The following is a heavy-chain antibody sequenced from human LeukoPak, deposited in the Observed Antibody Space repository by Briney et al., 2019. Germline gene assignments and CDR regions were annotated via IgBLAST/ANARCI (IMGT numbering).Heavy chain of an antibody. Sequence: PSETLSLTCTVSGGSTSSYCWSWIRQPPGKGLEWIGYIYYSGSTNYNPSLKSRVTISEDRSKNQFSLKLSSVTAADTAVYYCASADSGWYLGYWGQGTLVTVSS. CDR1: GGSTSSYC. V-gene: IGHV4-59*08. J-gene: IGHJ4*02. CDR3: ASADSGWYLGY. D-gene: IGHD1-26*01. CDR2: IYYSGST.